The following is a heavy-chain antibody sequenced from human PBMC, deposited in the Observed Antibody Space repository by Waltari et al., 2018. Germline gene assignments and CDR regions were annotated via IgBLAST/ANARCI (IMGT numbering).Heavy chain of an antibody. Sequence: EVQLVESGGGLVQPGGSLRLSCAASGFTFSSYSMSWVRQAPGTGLEWVSTISASGIMPFYADSVKGRFTISRDNSKSTLSLHMDSLRAEDTAVYYCARGAKQQGNFDYWGQGTLVTVSS. CDR3: ARGAKQQGNFDY. J-gene: IGHJ4*02. CDR1: GFTFSSYS. D-gene: IGHD6-13*01. CDR2: ISASGIMP. V-gene: IGHV3-23*04.